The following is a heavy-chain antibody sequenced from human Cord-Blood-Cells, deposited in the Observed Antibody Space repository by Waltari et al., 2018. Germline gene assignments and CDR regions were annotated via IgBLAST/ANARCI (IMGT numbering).Heavy chain of an antibody. CDR1: GFTFSSYA. CDR3: AKDGTPAANWFDP. J-gene: IGHJ5*02. D-gene: IGHD6-13*01. V-gene: IGHV3-23*01. Sequence: EVQLLESGGGLVQPGGSLRLSCAASGFTFSSYAMSWVRRGPGKGLEWVSAISGSVGSTYYADSVKGRFTISRDNSKNTLYLQMNSLRAEDTAVYYCAKDGTPAANWFDPWGQGTLVTVSS. CDR2: ISGSVGST.